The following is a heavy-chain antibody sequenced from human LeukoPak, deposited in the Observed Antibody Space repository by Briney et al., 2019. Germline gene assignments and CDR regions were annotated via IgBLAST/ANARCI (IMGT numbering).Heavy chain of an antibody. J-gene: IGHJ4*02. V-gene: IGHV3-30-3*01. CDR2: ISYDGSNK. CDR1: GFTFSSYA. Sequence: PGGSLRLSCAASGFTFSSYAMHWVRQAPGKGLEWVAVISYDGSNKYYADSVKGRFTISRDNSKNTLYLQMNSLRAEDTAVYYCARDFQGVYYDFDYWGQGTLVTVSS. CDR3: ARDFQGVYYDFDY. D-gene: IGHD3-22*01.